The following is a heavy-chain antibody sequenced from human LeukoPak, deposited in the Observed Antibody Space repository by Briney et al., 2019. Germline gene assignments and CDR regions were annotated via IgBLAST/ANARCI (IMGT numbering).Heavy chain of an antibody. CDR2: ISSSGSTI. CDR3: AREGYYYGSGSDTPSFDY. Sequence: GGSLRLSCAASGFTFSDYYMSWIRQAPGKGLEWVSYISSSGSTIYYADSVRGRFTTSRDNAKNSLYLQMNSLRAEDTAVYYCAREGYYYGSGSDTPSFDYWGQGTLVTVSS. V-gene: IGHV3-11*01. CDR1: GFTFSDYY. D-gene: IGHD3-10*01. J-gene: IGHJ4*02.